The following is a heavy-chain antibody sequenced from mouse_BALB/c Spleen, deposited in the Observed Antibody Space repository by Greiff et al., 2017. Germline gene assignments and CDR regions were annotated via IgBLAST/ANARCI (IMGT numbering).Heavy chain of an antibody. CDR1: GFSLTGYG. V-gene: IGHV2-6-7*01. D-gene: IGHD1-1*01. J-gene: IGHJ4*01. CDR3: ARDLLLRSGAMDY. CDR2: IWGDGST. Sequence: VQLVESGPGLVAPSQSLSITCTVSGFSLTGYGVNWVRQPPGKGLEWLGMIWGDGSTDYNSALKSRLSISKDNSKSQVFLKMNSLQTDDTARYYCARDLLLRSGAMDYWGQGTSVTVSS.